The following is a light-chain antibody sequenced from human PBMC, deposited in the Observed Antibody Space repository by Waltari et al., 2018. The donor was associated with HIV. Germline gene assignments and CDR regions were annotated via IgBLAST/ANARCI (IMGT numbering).Light chain of an antibody. CDR3: ATWDDGLNALL. V-gene: IGLV1-36*01. J-gene: IGLJ2*01. Sequence: QSVLTQSPSVSEAPGQRVTISCSGSNSNIGSHAVTWYRQSPGKPPKLLVYHDDLILSGVSDCLSASKSGTSASLAINDLQSEDESLYYCATWDDGLNALLFGGGTKVTVL. CDR2: HDD. CDR1: NSNIGSHA.